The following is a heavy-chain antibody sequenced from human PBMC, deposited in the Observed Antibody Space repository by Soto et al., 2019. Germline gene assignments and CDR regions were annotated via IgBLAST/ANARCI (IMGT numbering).Heavy chain of an antibody. CDR3: ADDRPAWYQLLPATDY. Sequence: PGGSLRLSCAASGFTFSSYAMSWVRQAPGKGLEWVSAISGSGGSTYYADSVKGRFTISRDNSKNTLYLQMNSLRAEDTAVYYCADDRPAWYQLLPATDYWGQGTLVTVSS. CDR2: ISGSGGST. V-gene: IGHV3-23*01. J-gene: IGHJ4*02. D-gene: IGHD2-2*01. CDR1: GFTFSSYA.